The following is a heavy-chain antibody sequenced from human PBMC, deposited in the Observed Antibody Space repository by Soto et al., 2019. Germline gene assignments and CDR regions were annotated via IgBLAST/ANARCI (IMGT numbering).Heavy chain of an antibody. V-gene: IGHV3-23*01. Sequence: GGSLRLSCVASGFTISTHTMTWVRQAPGKGLEWVSSFSGRSGDTYYAASVKGRFTISGDNSKNTVILQMNNLRAEDTAVYYCARDSSAWFYYFDSCRQGLPVTVS. J-gene: IGHJ4*02. CDR1: GFTISTHT. CDR2: FSGRSGDT. CDR3: ARDSSAWFYYFDS. D-gene: IGHD6-19*01.